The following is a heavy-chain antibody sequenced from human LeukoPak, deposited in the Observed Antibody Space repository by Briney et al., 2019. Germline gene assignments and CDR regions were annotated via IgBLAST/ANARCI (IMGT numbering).Heavy chain of an antibody. V-gene: IGHV3-74*01. CDR2: ISGDGSTT. CDR1: GFAFSTYW. Sequence: GGSLRLSCGVSGFAFSTYWMHWVRQAPGKGLVWVSRISGDGSTTSYADSVKGRFTFSRDNAKNTLYLQMNSLRAEDTAVYFCARGGVTARFDYWGQGTLVTVSS. CDR3: ARGGVTARFDY. J-gene: IGHJ4*02. D-gene: IGHD6-6*01.